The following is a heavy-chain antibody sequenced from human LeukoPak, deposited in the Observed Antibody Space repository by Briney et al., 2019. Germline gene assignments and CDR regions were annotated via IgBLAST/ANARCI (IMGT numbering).Heavy chain of an antibody. J-gene: IGHJ4*02. CDR3: ARRTGIGVAATFDY. CDR1: GGSISGYY. Sequence: SETLSLTCTVSGGSISGYYWSWIRQPPGKGLEWIGYIYYTGSRNDNPSLKIRLTISVDTSNNQFSLKLSSVTAADTAVYYCARRTGIGVAATFDYWGQGTLVTVSS. CDR2: IYYTGSR. D-gene: IGHD6-19*01. V-gene: IGHV4-59*08.